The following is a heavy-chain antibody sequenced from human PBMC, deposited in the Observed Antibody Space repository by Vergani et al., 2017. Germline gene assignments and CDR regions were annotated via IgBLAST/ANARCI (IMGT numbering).Heavy chain of an antibody. CDR3: AHRDIFDDNYEYFDY. CDR1: GFSLTSSGMR. Sequence: QVTLKESGPALVNPRQALTLTCTFSGFSLTSSGMRVSWFRQSPGKALEWLARIDWADDKFYSASLKTRLAISKDLSNDLVVLTMTNMGPADTGTYYCAHRDIFDDNYEYFDYWGPGTLVTVSS. CDR2: IDWADDK. V-gene: IGHV2-70*04. D-gene: IGHD4-11*01. J-gene: IGHJ4*02.